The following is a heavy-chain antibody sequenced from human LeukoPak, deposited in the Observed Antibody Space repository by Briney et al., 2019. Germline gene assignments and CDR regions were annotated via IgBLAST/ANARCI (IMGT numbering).Heavy chain of an antibody. V-gene: IGHV3-66*02. Sequence: GGSLRLSCADSGFTVSSNYMGWVRQAPGKGLEWVSVIYSGGSTYYADSVKGRFTISRDNSKNTLYLQMNSLRAEDTAVYYCARDEVGATFDYWGQGTLVTVSS. CDR1: GFTVSSNY. CDR3: ARDEVGATFDY. J-gene: IGHJ4*02. CDR2: IYSGGST. D-gene: IGHD1-26*01.